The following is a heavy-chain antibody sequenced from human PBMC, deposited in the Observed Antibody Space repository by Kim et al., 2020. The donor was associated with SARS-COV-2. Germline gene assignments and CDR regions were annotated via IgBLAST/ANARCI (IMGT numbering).Heavy chain of an antibody. V-gene: IGHV4-34*01. Sequence: SETLSLTCAVFGGSFSGYYWSWIRQPPGKGLEWIGEINHSGSTNYSPSLKSRVTISVDPSENRFSLRLSSVTAADTAVYYCARGSYYDSSGYLRTWGQGTLVTVSS. J-gene: IGHJ5*02. CDR1: GGSFSGYY. D-gene: IGHD3-22*01. CDR3: ARGSYYDSSGYLRT. CDR2: INHSGST.